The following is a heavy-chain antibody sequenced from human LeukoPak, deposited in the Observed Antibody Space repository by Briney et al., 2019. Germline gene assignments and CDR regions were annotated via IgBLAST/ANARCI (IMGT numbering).Heavy chain of an antibody. V-gene: IGHV1-69*13. CDR2: IIPIFGTA. CDR3: ARVNASYYYDSSGYKYYFDY. D-gene: IGHD3-22*01. J-gene: IGHJ4*02. Sequence: SVKVSCKASGGTFSSYAISWVRQAPGQGLEWMGGIIPIFGTANYAQKSQGRVTITADESTSTAYMELSSLRSEDTAVYYCARVNASYYYDSSGYKYYFDYWGQGTLVTVSS. CDR1: GGTFSSYA.